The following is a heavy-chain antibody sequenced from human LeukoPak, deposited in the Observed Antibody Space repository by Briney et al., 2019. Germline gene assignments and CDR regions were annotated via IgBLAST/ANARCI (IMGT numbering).Heavy chain of an antibody. J-gene: IGHJ6*03. CDR2: IYYSGST. D-gene: IGHD6-19*01. CDR3: ARRPAGYSNGWGTYYYNYYMDV. V-gene: IGHV4-59*12. CDR1: GGSISSYY. Sequence: SETLSLTCTVSGGSISSYYWSWIRQPPGKGLEWIGYIYYSGSTNYNPSLKSRVTISVDTSKNQFSLKLRSVTAADTATYYCARRPAGYSNGWGTYYYNYYMDVWGKGTTVTISS.